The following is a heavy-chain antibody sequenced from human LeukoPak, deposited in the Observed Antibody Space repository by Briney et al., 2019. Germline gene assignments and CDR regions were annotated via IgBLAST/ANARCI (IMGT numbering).Heavy chain of an antibody. CDR2: IKQDGSEK. V-gene: IGHV3-7*01. Sequence: GGSLRLSCAASGFTFSSYWMSWVRQAPGKGLEWVANIKQDGSEKYYVDSVKGRFTISRDNAKNSLYLQMNSLRVEDTAVYYCTRDLMDYDVSTGLHHYYMDVWGQGTTVTVSS. CDR1: GFTFSSYW. CDR3: TRDLMDYDVSTGLHHYYMDV. J-gene: IGHJ6*02. D-gene: IGHD3-9*01.